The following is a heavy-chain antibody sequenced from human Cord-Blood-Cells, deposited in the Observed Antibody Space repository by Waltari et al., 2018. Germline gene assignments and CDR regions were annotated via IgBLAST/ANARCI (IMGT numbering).Heavy chain of an antibody. Sequence: QVQLVQSGAEVKKPGASVKVSCKASGYTFTSYAMHWVRQAPGQRLEWMGWINAGNGNTKYSQKFQGRVTITRDTSASTAYMELSSLRSEDTAVYYCARGLVGATPGYFDLWGRGTLVTVSS. J-gene: IGHJ2*01. D-gene: IGHD1-26*01. CDR1: GYTFTSYA. CDR2: INAGNGNT. CDR3: ARGLVGATPGYFDL. V-gene: IGHV1-3*01.